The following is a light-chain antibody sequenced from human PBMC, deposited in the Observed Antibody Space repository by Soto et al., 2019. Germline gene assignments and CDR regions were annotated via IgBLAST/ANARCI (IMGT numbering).Light chain of an antibody. V-gene: IGKV3-11*01. CDR3: HQRQSWPRT. CDR1: QYINTR. Sequence: ELMLKQSPATVSSFTVDRVSLSCRASQYINTRLAWYQHRPGQAPRLLIYQTSIRAAGIPARFSASGSGTDFALTFSDVQPEDFALYYCHQRQSWPRTFGQGTKVDIK. CDR2: QTS. J-gene: IGKJ1*01.